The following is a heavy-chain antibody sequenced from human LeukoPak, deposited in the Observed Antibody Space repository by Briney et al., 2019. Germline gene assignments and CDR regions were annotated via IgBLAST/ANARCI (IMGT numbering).Heavy chain of an antibody. J-gene: IGHJ4*02. CDR1: GFTFSSYS. V-gene: IGHV3-21*01. Sequence: GGSLRLSCAASGFTFSSYSMNWVRQAPGKGLEWVSSISSSSSYIYYADSVKGRFTISRDNAKNSLYLQMNSLRAEDTAVHYCARHDYVWGSYRVLDYWGQGTLVTVSS. D-gene: IGHD3-16*02. CDR2: ISSSSSYI. CDR3: ARHDYVWGSYRVLDY.